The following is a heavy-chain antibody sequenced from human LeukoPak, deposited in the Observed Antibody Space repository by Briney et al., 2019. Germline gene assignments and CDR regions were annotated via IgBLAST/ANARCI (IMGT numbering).Heavy chain of an antibody. Sequence: GGSLRLSCAASGFTFSSYAMSWVRQAPGKGLEWVSAISGSGGSTYYADPVKGRFTISRDNSKNTLYPQMNSLRAEDTAVYYCAKARPGYSYGPDFDYWGQGTLVTVSS. V-gene: IGHV3-23*01. CDR1: GFTFSSYA. D-gene: IGHD5-18*01. CDR2: ISGSGGST. J-gene: IGHJ4*02. CDR3: AKARPGYSYGPDFDY.